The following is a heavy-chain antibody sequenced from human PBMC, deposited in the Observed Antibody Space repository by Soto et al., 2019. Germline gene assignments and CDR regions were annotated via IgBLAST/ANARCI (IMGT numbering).Heavy chain of an antibody. Sequence: QLQLQESGPGLVKPSETLSLTCTVSGGSISSSSYYWGWIRQPPGKGLEWIGSIYYSGSTYYNPSLKSRVTISVDTSKNQCSLQLSSVTAADTAVYYCARRGSSYYYDSSGYGTWDWGQGTLGTVSS. CDR1: GGSISSSSYY. CDR2: IYYSGST. J-gene: IGHJ4*02. V-gene: IGHV4-39*01. CDR3: ARRGSSYYYDSSGYGTWD. D-gene: IGHD3-22*01.